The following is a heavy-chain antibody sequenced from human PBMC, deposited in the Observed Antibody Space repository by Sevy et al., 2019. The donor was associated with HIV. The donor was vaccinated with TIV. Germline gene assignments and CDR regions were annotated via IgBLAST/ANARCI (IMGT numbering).Heavy chain of an antibody. J-gene: IGHJ4*02. CDR1: GFIFGNHA. V-gene: IGHV3-23*01. Sequence: GGSLRLSCAASGFIFGNHAVSWVRQTPGKGLEWVSGITSTGSTTYYMDSVKGRFTISRDNSKNTLYLQMNSLRAEDTAVYYCAKDLGWPLWGQGTLVTVSS. CDR3: AKDLGWPL. CDR2: ITSTGSTT. D-gene: IGHD2-15*01.